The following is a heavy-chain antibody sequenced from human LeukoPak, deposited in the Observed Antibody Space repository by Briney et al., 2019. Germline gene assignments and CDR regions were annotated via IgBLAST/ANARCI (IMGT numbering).Heavy chain of an antibody. CDR3: ARDMGYGYSHYYYGMDV. D-gene: IGHD5-18*01. V-gene: IGHV1-2*02. CDR1: GYTFTGYY. J-gene: IGHJ6*02. CDR2: INPNSGGT. Sequence: ASVKVSCKASGYTFTGYYMHWVRQAPGQGLEWMGWINPNSGGTNYAQEFQGRVTMTRDTSISTAYMELSRLRSDDTAVYYCARDMGYGYSHYYYGMDVWGQGTTVTVSS.